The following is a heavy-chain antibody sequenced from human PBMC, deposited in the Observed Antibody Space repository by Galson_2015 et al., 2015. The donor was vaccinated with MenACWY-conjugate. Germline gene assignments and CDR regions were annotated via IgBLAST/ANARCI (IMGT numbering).Heavy chain of an antibody. J-gene: IGHJ6*03. V-gene: IGHV3-15*01. CDR1: GSTFSNAY. CDR2: IRSQTGGGEA. D-gene: IGHD2-15*01. Sequence: SLRLSCAGSGSTFSNAYISWVRQAPGQGLEWVGRIRSQTGGGEADYAAPVKGRFTVARADSKNTLYLQMHRLNIEDTAVYSCTTHNPDSWGGRLFHCYMDVWDKGTTVTVSS. CDR3: TTHNPDSWGGRLFHCYMDV.